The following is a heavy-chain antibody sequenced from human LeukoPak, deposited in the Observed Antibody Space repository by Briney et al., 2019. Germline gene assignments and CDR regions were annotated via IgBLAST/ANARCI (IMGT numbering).Heavy chain of an antibody. J-gene: IGHJ5*02. Sequence: GGSLRLSCAASGFTFSSYWMHWVRQAPGKGLVWVSRINSDGSSTSYADSVKGRFTISRDNAKNTLYLQMNSLRAEDTAVYYCAKVKRGYPLWFDPWGQGTLVTVSS. V-gene: IGHV3-74*01. D-gene: IGHD2-15*01. CDR1: GFTFSSYW. CDR3: AKVKRGYPLWFDP. CDR2: INSDGSST.